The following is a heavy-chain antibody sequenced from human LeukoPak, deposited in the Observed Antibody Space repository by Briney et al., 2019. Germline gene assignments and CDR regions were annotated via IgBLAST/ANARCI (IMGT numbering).Heavy chain of an antibody. J-gene: IGHJ5*02. V-gene: IGHV4-38-2*02. D-gene: IGHD4-23*01. CDR3: ARAATVVTPNWFDP. Sequence: SETLSLTCSVSGYSISSGFYWDWIRQPPGKGLEWIGSIYHSGSTYYNPSLKSRVTISVDTSKNQFSLKLSSVTAADTAVYYCARAATVVTPNWFDPWGQGTLVTVSS. CDR2: IYHSGST. CDR1: GYSISSGFY.